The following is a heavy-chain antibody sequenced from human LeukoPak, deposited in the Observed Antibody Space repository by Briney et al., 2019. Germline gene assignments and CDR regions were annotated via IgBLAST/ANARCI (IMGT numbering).Heavy chain of an antibody. J-gene: IGHJ6*02. CDR3: ARGRVQLWPTGYYYYGMDV. CDR2: IIPILGIA. D-gene: IGHD5-18*01. V-gene: IGHV1-69*04. CDR1: GGTFSSYA. Sequence: ASVKVSCKASGGTFSSYAISWVRQAPGQGLEWMGRIIPILGIANYAQKFQGRVTITADKSTSTAYMELSSLRSEDTAVYYCARGRVQLWPTGYYYYGMDVWGQGTTVTVSS.